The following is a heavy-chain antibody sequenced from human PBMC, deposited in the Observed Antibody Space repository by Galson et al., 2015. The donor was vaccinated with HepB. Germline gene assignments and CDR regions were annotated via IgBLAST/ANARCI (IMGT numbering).Heavy chain of an antibody. D-gene: IGHD6-6*01. V-gene: IGHV1-18*01. CDR2: INMYNGNA. CDR3: AADLGLVPLAR. J-gene: IGHJ5*02. Sequence: SVKVSCKASGYTFTNFGITWVRQAPGQGLEWMGWINMYNGNANYAQKFQGRVIMNADTSTSTAYMELSSLRSQDTAVYYCAADLGLVPLARWGQGTLVTVSS. CDR1: GYTFTNFG.